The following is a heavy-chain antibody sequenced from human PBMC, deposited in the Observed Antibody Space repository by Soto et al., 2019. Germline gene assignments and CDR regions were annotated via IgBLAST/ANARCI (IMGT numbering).Heavy chain of an antibody. CDR3: AKSLAVVRVSDY. J-gene: IGHJ4*02. Sequence: EVQLLESGGGLVQPGGSLRLSCAASGFTFSSYAMSWVRQAPGKGLEWVSAISGSGGSTYYADSVKGRFTISRDNSKNPLDLEMNSLRGGDTGVDFCAKSLAVVRVSDYWGQGTLVTVSS. V-gene: IGHV3-23*01. CDR2: ISGSGGST. CDR1: GFTFSSYA. D-gene: IGHD3-22*01.